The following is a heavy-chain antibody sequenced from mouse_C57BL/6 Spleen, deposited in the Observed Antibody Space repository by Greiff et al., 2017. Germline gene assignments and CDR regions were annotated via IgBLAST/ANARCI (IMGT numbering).Heavy chain of an antibody. D-gene: IGHD1-3*01. V-gene: IGHV1-81*01. J-gene: IGHJ2*01. Sequence: VKLMESGAELARPGASVKLSCKASGYTFTSYGISWVKQRTGQGLEWIGEIYPRSGNTYYNEKFKGKATLTADKSSSTAYMELRSLTSEDSAVXFCARTEGAHYFDYWGQGTTLTVSS. CDR2: IYPRSGNT. CDR3: ARTEGAHYFDY. CDR1: GYTFTSYG.